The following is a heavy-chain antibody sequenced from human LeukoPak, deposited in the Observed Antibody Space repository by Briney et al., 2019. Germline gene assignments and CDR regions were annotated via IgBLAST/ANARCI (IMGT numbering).Heavy chain of an antibody. Sequence: GGSLRLSCAASGFTVSSNYMSWVRQAPGKGLEWVSVIYSGGSTYYADSVKGRFTISRDNSKNTLYLQMNSLRAEDTAVYYCAREGGAATVLRGFDYWGQGTLVTVSS. J-gene: IGHJ4*02. CDR3: AREGGAATVLRGFDY. V-gene: IGHV3-66*01. CDR2: IYSGGST. D-gene: IGHD6-25*01. CDR1: GFTVSSNY.